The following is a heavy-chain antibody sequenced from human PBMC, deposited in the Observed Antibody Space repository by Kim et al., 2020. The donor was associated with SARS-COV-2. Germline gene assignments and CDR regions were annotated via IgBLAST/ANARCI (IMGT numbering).Heavy chain of an antibody. J-gene: IGHJ4*02. V-gene: IGHV3-49*04. CDR2: IRSNGYGGTT. Sequence: GGSLRLSCTPSGFTFTDYAMTWVRQAPGKGLEWVGCIRSNGYGGTTEYAASVKGRFTISRDDSKSIVYLQMNSLETEDTAVYYCARGRWELPHWGQGTLV. D-gene: IGHD1-26*01. CDR3: ARGRWELPH. CDR1: GFTFTDYA.